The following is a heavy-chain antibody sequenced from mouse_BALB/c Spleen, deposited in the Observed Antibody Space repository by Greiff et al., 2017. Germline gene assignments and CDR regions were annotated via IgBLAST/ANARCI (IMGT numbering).Heavy chain of an antibody. CDR1: GYTFTSYW. CDR2: IYPGDGDT. CDR3: ARAKGDD. Sequence: QVQLQQSGAELARPGASVKLSCKASGYTFTSYWMQWVKQRPGQGLEWIGAIYPGDGDTRYTQKFKGKATLTADKSSSTAYMQLSSLASEDSAVYYCARAKGDDWGEGTSVTVSS. J-gene: IGHJ4*01. V-gene: IGHV1-87*01.